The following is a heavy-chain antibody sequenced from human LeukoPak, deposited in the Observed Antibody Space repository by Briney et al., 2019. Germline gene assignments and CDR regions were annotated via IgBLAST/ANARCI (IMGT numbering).Heavy chain of an antibody. J-gene: IGHJ4*02. CDR3: AKDLIGYSSSWTLGD. CDR2: IYSGGST. CDR1: GFTVSSNY. D-gene: IGHD6-13*01. Sequence: PGGSLRLSCAASGFTVSSNYMSWVRQAPGKGLEWVSVIYSGGSTYYADSVKGRFTISRDNSKNTLYLQMNSLRAEDTAVYYCAKDLIGYSSSWTLGDRGQGTLVTVSS. V-gene: IGHV3-53*05.